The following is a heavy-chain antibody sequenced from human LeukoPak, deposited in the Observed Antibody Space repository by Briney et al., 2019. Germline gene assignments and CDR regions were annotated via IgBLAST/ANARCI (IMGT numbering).Heavy chain of an antibody. D-gene: IGHD6-13*01. V-gene: IGHV3-7*01. CDR3: ARDGTAAGLYFDL. CDR1: GFTFSSYW. Sequence: GESLRLSCAVSGFTFSSYWMNWVRQAPGKGLEWVASIRRDGGEKSYVDSVKGRFTLSRDNTIDSLFLQMSSLAAEDTAVYYCARDGTAAGLYFDLWGHGTLVTVSS. CDR2: IRRDGGEK. J-gene: IGHJ4*01.